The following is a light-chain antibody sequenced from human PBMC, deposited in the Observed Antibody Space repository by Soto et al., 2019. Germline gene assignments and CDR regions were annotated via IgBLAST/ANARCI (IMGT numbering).Light chain of an antibody. V-gene: IGLV2-14*01. J-gene: IGLJ2*01. Sequence: QSALTQPASVSGSPGQSITISCTGTSSDVGGSNYVSWDQQHPGKAPKLMIYDVSNRPSGVSNRFSGSKYGNTASLTISGHQADDEAEYYCSSYTSSSPLMGFGGGTQRSGL. CDR3: SSYTSSSPLMG. CDR1: SSDVGGSNY. CDR2: DVS.